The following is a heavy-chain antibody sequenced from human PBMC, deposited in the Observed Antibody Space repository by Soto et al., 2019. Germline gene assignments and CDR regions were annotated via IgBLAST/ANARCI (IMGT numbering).Heavy chain of an antibody. CDR3: ARQTNYGDYVGYFDY. V-gene: IGHV5-51*01. J-gene: IGHJ4*02. D-gene: IGHD4-17*01. CDR1: GYSFTSYW. Sequence: GESLKISCKGSGYSFTSYWIGWVRQMPGKGLEWMGIIYPGDSDTRYSRSFQGQVTIPADKSISTAYLQWSSLKASDTTMYYCARQTNYGDYVGYFDYWGQGTLVTVSS. CDR2: IYPGDSDT.